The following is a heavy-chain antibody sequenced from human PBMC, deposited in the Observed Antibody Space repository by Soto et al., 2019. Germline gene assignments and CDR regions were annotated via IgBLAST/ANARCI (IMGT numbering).Heavy chain of an antibody. CDR1: GFTFSSYS. V-gene: IGHV3-21*01. CDR2: ISSSSSYI. D-gene: IGHD3-9*01. J-gene: IGHJ6*02. CDR3: ARDGNDDILTGYYYYYYGMDV. Sequence: PGGSLRLSCAASGFTFSSYSMNRVRQAPGKGPEWVSSISSSSSYIYYADSVKGRFTISRDNAKNSLYLQMNSLRAEDTAVYYCARDGNDDILTGYYYYYYGMDVWGQGTTVTVSS.